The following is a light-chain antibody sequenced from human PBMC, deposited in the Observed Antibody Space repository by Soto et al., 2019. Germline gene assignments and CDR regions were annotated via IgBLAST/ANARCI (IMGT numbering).Light chain of an antibody. Sequence: QSALTQPVSVSGSPGQSITISCTGTSSDIGGYDYVSWYQQRPGKAPKLMIYEVRYRPSGVSNRFSGSKSGHTASLTISGLQAEDEAVYYCCSYTRTSNHYFFGSGTKVTVL. CDR1: SSDIGGYDY. CDR2: EVR. V-gene: IGLV2-14*01. J-gene: IGLJ1*01. CDR3: CSYTRTSNHYF.